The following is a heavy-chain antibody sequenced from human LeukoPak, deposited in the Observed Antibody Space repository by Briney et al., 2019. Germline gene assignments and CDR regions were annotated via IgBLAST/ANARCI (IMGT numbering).Heavy chain of an antibody. CDR2: IYNNVI. CDR3: ASLPSL. J-gene: IGHJ4*02. V-gene: IGHV4-59*01. Sequence: SETLSHTCTVSGGSISGFYWSWVRQPPGKGLEYIGYIYNNVINYNPSLKSRVTISADTSKNQFSLRLSSMTAADTAVYYCASLPSLWGQGTLVTVSS. CDR1: GGSISGFY.